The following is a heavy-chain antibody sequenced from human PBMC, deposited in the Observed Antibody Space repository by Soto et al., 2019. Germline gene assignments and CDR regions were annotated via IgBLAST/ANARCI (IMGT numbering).Heavy chain of an antibody. CDR2: FYYTGST. J-gene: IGHJ4*02. CDR1: GGSVSSGNYY. CDR3: SRSMFYSDGSSYSPFDN. V-gene: IGHV4-61*01. Sequence: QVQLQESGPGLVKPSETLSLTCTVSGGSVSSGNYYWSWIRQPPGKGLEWIGYFYYTGSTNYNPSLKRRVTISIDTSKNQFSLKVSSVNAADTAVYYWSRSMFYSDGSSYSPFDNWGQGILVTVSS. D-gene: IGHD3-22*01.